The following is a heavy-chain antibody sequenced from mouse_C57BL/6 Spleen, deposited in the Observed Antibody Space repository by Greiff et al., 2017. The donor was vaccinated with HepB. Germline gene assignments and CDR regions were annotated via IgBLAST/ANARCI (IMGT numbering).Heavy chain of an antibody. CDR3: ARHYYGSSYAMDY. CDR1: GYTFTDYN. Sequence: EVQLQQSGPELVKPGASVKMSCKASGYTFTDYNMHWVKQSHGKSLEWIGYINPNNGGTSYNQKFKGKATLTVNKSSSTAYMELRSLTSEDSAVYYGARHYYGSSYAMDYWGQGTSVTVSS. J-gene: IGHJ4*01. D-gene: IGHD1-1*01. CDR2: INPNNGGT. V-gene: IGHV1-22*01.